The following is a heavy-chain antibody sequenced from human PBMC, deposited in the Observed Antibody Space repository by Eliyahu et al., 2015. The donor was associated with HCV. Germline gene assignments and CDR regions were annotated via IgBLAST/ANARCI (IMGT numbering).Heavy chain of an antibody. J-gene: IGHJ5*02. CDR2: ISRSRRTL. CDR1: GFTFSSYS. V-gene: IGHV3-48*01. D-gene: IGHD3-16*01. CDR3: ARGGYNWFDP. Sequence: EVQLVESGGGLVQPGGSLRLSCAASGFTFSSYSMNWVRQAPGKGLEWVSYISRSRRTLYYADSVKGRFTISRDNAKNSLYLQMNSLRAEDTAVYYCARGGYNWFDPWGQGTLVTVSS.